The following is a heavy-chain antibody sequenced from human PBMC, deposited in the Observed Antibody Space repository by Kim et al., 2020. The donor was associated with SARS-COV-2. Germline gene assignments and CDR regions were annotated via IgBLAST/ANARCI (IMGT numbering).Heavy chain of an antibody. CDR2: IIPIFGTA. Sequence: SVKVSCKASGGTFSSYAISWVRQAPGQGLEWMGGIIPIFGTANYAQKFQGRVTITADESTSTAYMELSSLRSEDTAVYYCARDIRGKANWFDPWGQGTLVTVSS. V-gene: IGHV1-69*13. D-gene: IGHD3-10*01. J-gene: IGHJ5*02. CDR3: ARDIRGKANWFDP. CDR1: GGTFSSYA.